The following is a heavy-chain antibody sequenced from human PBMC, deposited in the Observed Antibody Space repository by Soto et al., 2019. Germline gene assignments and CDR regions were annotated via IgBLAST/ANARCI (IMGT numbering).Heavy chain of an antibody. CDR3: AKDGPYYYDRSGQILFDY. CDR1: GFTFSSYG. J-gene: IGHJ4*02. V-gene: IGHV3-30*18. D-gene: IGHD3-22*01. CDR2: ISYDGSNK. Sequence: GGSLRLSCAASGFTFSSYGMHWVRQAPGKGLEWVAVISYDGSNKYYADSVKGRFTISRDNSKNTLYLQMNSLRAEDTAVYYCAKDGPYYYDRSGQILFDYWGQGTLVTVSS.